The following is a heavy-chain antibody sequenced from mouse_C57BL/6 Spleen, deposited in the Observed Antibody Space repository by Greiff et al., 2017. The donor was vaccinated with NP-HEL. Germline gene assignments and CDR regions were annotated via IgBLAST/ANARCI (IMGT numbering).Heavy chain of an antibody. J-gene: IGHJ3*01. CDR3: ARTYYGSSRPAY. V-gene: IGHV1-52*01. D-gene: IGHD1-1*01. Sequence: QVQLQQPGAELVRPGSSVKLSCKASGYTFTSYWMHWVKQRPIQGLEWIGNIDPSDSETHYNQKFKDKATLTVDKSSSTAYMQLSSLTSEDSAVYYCARTYYGSSRPAYWGQGTLVTVSA. CDR1: GYTFTSYW. CDR2: IDPSDSET.